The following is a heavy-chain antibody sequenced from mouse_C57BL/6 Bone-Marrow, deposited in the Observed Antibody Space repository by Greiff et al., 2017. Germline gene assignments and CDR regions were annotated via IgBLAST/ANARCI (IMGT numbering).Heavy chain of an antibody. D-gene: IGHD1-1*01. V-gene: IGHV1-85*01. CDR2: IYPRDGST. CDR3: ASLVFDGSSADWYFDF. J-gene: IGHJ1*01. Sequence: QVQLQQSGPELVKPGASVKLSCKASGYTFTSYDINWVKQRPGQGLEWIGWIYPRDGSTKYNAKFKGKATLTVDTSSRTAYMELHSLSSEVSAVFFCASLVFDGSSADWYFDFWVPGTTVTVSS. CDR1: GYTFTSYD.